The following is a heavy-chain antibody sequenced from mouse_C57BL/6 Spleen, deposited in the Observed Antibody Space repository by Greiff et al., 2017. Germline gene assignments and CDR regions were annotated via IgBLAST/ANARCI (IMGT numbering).Heavy chain of an antibody. CDR1: GFSFNTYA. D-gene: IGHD2-4*01. CDR2: IRSKSNNYAT. CDR3: VRHDSYYYAMDY. Sequence: EVKLMESGGGLVQPKGSLKLSCAASGFSFNTYAMNWVRQAPGKGLEWVARIRSKSNNYATYYADSVKARFTISRDDSESMLYLQMNNLKTEDTAMYYCVRHDSYYYAMDYWGQGTSVTVSS. J-gene: IGHJ4*01. V-gene: IGHV10-1*01.